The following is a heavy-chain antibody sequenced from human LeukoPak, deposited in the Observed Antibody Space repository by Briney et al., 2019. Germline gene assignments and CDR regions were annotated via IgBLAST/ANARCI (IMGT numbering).Heavy chain of an antibody. Sequence: PGGSLRLSCAASGFTFSSYAMSWVRQAPGKGLEWVSSISGSGDSTYYADSVKGRCTISRDNSKNTLYLQMNSLRAEDTAVYYCAKDGIAMTVDYWGQGTLVTVSS. D-gene: IGHD2-21*01. CDR2: ISGSGDST. CDR3: AKDGIAMTVDY. V-gene: IGHV3-23*01. J-gene: IGHJ4*02. CDR1: GFTFSSYA.